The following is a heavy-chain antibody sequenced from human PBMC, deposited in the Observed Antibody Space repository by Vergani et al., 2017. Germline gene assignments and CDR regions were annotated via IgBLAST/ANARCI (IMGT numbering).Heavy chain of an antibody. J-gene: IGHJ2*01. CDR1: GFTFSSYW. Sequence: EVQLVESGGGLVQPGGSLRLSCAASGFTFSSYWMHWVRQAPGKGLVWVSRINSDGSSTSYADSVTGRFTISRDNAKNTLYLQMNSLRAEDTAVYYCARVAAADKPQIFYWYFDLWGRGTLVTVSS. D-gene: IGHD6-13*01. V-gene: IGHV3-74*01. CDR2: INSDGSST. CDR3: ARVAAADKPQIFYWYFDL.